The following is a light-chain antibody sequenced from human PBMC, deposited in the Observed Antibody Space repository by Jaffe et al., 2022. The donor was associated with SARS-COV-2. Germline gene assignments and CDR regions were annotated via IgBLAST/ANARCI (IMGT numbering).Light chain of an antibody. V-gene: IGLV1-51*02. CDR1: SSNIGNNY. CDR2: ENN. CDR3: VTWDTNLRVVI. J-gene: IGLJ2*01. Sequence: QSVLTQPPSVSAAPGQKVTISCSGSSSNIGNNYVSWYQQLPGTAPKLLIYENNKRPSGIPDRFSGSQSGTSATLGITGLQTGDEADYYCVTWDTNLRVVIFGGGTKLTVL.